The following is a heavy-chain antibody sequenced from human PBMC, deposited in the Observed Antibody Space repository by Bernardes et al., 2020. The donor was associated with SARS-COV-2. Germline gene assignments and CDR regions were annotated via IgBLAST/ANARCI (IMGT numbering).Heavy chain of an antibody. CDR2: ILYDGSNK. CDR3: ARNRVGANRPYSSGWAYYYYGMDV. Sequence: SLRLSCPASGRTCSIYSMHGVREAPGEGLEWVAVILYDGSNKYHPDPVKGRFTISRDNSKNTLYLQMNSLRAEDTTVYYCARNRVGANRPYSSGWAYYYYGMDVWGQGTTVNVSS. D-gene: IGHD6-19*01. CDR1: GRTCSIYS. J-gene: IGHJ6*02. V-gene: IGHV3-30*01.